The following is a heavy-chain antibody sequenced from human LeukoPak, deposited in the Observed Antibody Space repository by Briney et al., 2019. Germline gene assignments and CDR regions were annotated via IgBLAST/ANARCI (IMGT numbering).Heavy chain of an antibody. Sequence: SVKVSCKASGGTFSSYAISWVRQAPGQGLEWMGGIIPTFGTANYAQKFQGRVTITADESTSTAYMELSSLRSEDTAVYYCASAVDTAHSRTKYYFDYWGQGTLVTVSS. CDR1: GGTFSSYA. V-gene: IGHV1-69*13. J-gene: IGHJ4*02. CDR2: IIPTFGTA. D-gene: IGHD5-18*01. CDR3: ASAVDTAHSRTKYYFDY.